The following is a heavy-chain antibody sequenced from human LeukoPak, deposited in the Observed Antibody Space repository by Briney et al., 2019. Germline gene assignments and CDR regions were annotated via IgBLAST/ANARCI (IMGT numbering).Heavy chain of an antibody. CDR1: GFTFSDGW. J-gene: IGHJ4*02. CDR3: TTDYYASGGRKYHFDY. D-gene: IGHD2-2*01. V-gene: IGHV3-15*01. CDR2: IKRLSQGGTT. Sequence: PGGSLRLSCAASGFTFSDGWMSWVRQAPGEGLEWVARIKRLSQGGTTDYAATVKGRFIISRDDSQSTLYPHMGNLKIEDTAVYYRTTDYYASGGRKYHFDYWGQGTLVAVSS.